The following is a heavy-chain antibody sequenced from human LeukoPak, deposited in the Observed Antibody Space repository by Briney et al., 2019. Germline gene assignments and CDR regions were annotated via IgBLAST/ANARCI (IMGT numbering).Heavy chain of an antibody. Sequence: GGSLRLSCVASGFSISSQSLNWVRQAPGKGLEWVSSISSTSRYIFYKDSVKGRFTISRDNAKNSVYLQMNSLRAEDTAVYYCANSPSTPYSSYYMDVWGKGTTVTVSS. CDR2: ISSTSRYI. V-gene: IGHV3-21*01. D-gene: IGHD2/OR15-2a*01. CDR1: GFSISSQS. CDR3: ANSPSTPYSSYYMDV. J-gene: IGHJ6*03.